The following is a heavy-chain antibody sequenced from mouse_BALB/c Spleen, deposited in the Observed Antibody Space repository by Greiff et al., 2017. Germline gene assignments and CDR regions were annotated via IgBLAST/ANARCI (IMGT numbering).Heavy chain of an antibody. J-gene: IGHJ4*01. CDR3: ARRPLMDY. V-gene: IGHV1S81*02. Sequence: QVQLQQPGAELVKPGASVKLSCKASGYTFTSYWMHWVKQRPGQGLEWIGEINPSNGRTNYNEKFKSKATLTADKSSSTAYMQLSSLTSENSAVYFCARRPLMDYWGQGTSVTVSS. CDR1: GYTFTSYW. CDR2: INPSNGRT.